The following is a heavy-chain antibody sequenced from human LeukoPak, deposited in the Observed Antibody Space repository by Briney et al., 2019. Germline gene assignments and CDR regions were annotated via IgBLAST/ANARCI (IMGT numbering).Heavy chain of an antibody. J-gene: IGHJ4*02. D-gene: IGHD1-26*01. CDR2: IYSGGST. CDR1: GFTVSSNY. CDR3: ARAIYSGSYYDY. V-gene: IGHV3-53*01. Sequence: SGGSLRLSCAASGFTVSSNYMSWVRQAPGKGLEWVSVIYSGGSTYYADSVKGRFTISRDNSKNTLYLQMNSLRAEDTAVYYCARAIYSGSYYDYWGQGTLVPVSS.